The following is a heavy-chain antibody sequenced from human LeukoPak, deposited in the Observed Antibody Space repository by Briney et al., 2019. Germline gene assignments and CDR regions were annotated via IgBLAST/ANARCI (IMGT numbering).Heavy chain of an antibody. CDR3: ARGRVSSDYGSVWFDP. CDR2: INQDGSEI. CDR1: GFTFSNYW. Sequence: PGGSLRLSCAASGFTFSNYWMSWVRQAPGKGLEWLANINQDGSEIYYVDSVKGRFTISRDNGKNSLYLQINSLRADDTAVYYCARGRVSSDYGSVWFDPWGQGTLVTVSS. J-gene: IGHJ5*02. D-gene: IGHD3-10*01. V-gene: IGHV3-7*01.